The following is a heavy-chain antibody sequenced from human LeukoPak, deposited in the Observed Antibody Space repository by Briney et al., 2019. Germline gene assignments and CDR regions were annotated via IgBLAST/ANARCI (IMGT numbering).Heavy chain of an antibody. CDR2: IYYSGST. V-gene: IGHV4-59*01. D-gene: IGHD3-16*01. CDR1: GGSISSYY. CDR3: ARAPSLIPGYYYYMDV. Sequence: SETLSLTCTVSGGSISSYYWSWIRQPPGKGLEWMGYIYYSGSTNYNPSLKSRVTISVDTSKNQFSLKLSSVTAADTAVYYCARAPSLIPGYYYYMDVWGKGTTVTVSS. J-gene: IGHJ6*03.